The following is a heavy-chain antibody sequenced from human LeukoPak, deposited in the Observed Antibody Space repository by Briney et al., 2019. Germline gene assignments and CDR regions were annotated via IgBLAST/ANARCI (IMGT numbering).Heavy chain of an antibody. CDR1: GGSFSGYY. Sequence: SETLSLTCAVYGGSFSGYYWSWIRQPPGKGLEWIGEINHSGSTNYNPSLKSRVTISVDTSKNQFSLKLSSVTAADTAVYYCARGSVVVVVAAPQSPYGMDVWGQGTTVTVSS. CDR2: INHSGST. CDR3: ARGSVVVVVAAPQSPYGMDV. D-gene: IGHD2-15*01. J-gene: IGHJ6*02. V-gene: IGHV4-34*01.